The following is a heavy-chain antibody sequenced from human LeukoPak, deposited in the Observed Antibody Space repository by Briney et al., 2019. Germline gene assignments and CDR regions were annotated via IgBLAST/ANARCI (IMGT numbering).Heavy chain of an antibody. J-gene: IGHJ4*02. CDR2: IYPADSDT. D-gene: IGHD2-15*01. CDR3: GRGGGPRYCSGGSCYYDY. CDR1: GYSLTSFW. Sequence: GESLKISCKGSGYSLTSFWIGWVRPMPGKGLEWMGDIYPADSDTRYRPSFQGQVTISADKSISIAYLQWGSLKASDTAMYYCGRGGGPRYCSGGSCYYDYWGQGTLVTVSS. V-gene: IGHV5-51*01.